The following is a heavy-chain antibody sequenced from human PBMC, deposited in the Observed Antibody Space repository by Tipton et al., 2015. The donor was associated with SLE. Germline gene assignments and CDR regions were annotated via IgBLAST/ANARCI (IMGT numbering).Heavy chain of an antibody. D-gene: IGHD6-6*01. CDR1: GFTFSSYS. CDR3: ARVFRRRQLVPFDY. J-gene: IGHJ4*02. CDR2: ISSSSSYI. V-gene: IGHV3-21*03. Sequence: SLRLSCAASGFTFSSYSMNWVRQAPGKGLEWVSSISSSSSYIYYADSVKGRFTISRDNAKNSLYLQMNSLRAEDTAVYYCARVFRRRQLVPFDYWGQGTLVTVSS.